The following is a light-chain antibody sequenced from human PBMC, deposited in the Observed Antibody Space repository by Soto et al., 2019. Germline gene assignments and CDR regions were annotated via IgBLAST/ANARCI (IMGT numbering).Light chain of an antibody. CDR1: SSDVGSYNL. V-gene: IGLV2-23*02. CDR2: EVS. Sequence: QSALTQAASVSGSPGQSITISCTGTSSDVGSYNLVSWYQQHPGKAPKLMIYEVSKRPSGLSNRFSGSKSGNTDSLTISGLQAEDEADYYCCSYAGSRTPLIFGTGTKVTVL. CDR3: CSYAGSRTPLI. J-gene: IGLJ1*01.